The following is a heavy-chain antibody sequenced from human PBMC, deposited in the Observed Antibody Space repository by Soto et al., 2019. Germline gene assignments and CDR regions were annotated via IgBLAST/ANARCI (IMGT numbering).Heavy chain of an antibody. CDR2: INRGTSNI. CDR1: GFTFSSYS. J-gene: IGHJ4*02. CDR3: AKTHYDILDY. Sequence: GGSLRLSCAASGFTFSSYSMNWVRQAPGKGLEWVSAINRGTSNIYYADSVKGRFTISRDDSKDTLYLQMNSLRAEDTAIYYCAKTHYDILDYWGQGTLVTVSS. D-gene: IGHD3-9*01. V-gene: IGHV3-21*04.